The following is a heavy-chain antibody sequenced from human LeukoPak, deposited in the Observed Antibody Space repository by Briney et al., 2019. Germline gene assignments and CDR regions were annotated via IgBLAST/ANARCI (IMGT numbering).Heavy chain of an antibody. Sequence: GGSLRLSCAASGFTFSSYGMHWVRQAPGKGLEWVAVISYDGSNKYYADSVKGRFTISRDNSKNTLYLQMNSLRAEDTADYYCAKDAGGYYNWFDPWGQGTLVTVSS. CDR1: GFTFSSYG. V-gene: IGHV3-30*18. D-gene: IGHD5-18*01. CDR3: AKDAGGYYNWFDP. J-gene: IGHJ5*02. CDR2: ISYDGSNK.